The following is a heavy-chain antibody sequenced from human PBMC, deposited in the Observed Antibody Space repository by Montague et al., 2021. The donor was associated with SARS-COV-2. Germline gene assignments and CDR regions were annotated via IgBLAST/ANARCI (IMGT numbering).Heavy chain of an antibody. J-gene: IGHJ4*02. CDR1: GFNFRICC. CDR3: ARLSIVGATFDY. D-gene: IGHD1-26*01. Sequence: SLRLSCAASGFNFRICCMHWVRQAPGKGLEWVAHIWFDGSNTYYADSVKGRFTISRDNSKKTLYLQLNSLRVDDTAVYYCARLSIVGATFDYWGQGTPVTVSS. V-gene: IGHV3-33*01. CDR2: IWFDGSNT.